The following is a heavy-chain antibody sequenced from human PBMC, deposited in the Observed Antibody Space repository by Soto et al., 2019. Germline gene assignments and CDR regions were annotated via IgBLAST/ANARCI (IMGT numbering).Heavy chain of an antibody. CDR3: ARDSYGPHI. V-gene: IGHV3-11*01. CDR1: GFTFSVSY. D-gene: IGHD4-17*01. CDR2: MSGSGSNI. J-gene: IGHJ3*02. Sequence: QVQLVESGGGLVKPGGSLRLSCAASGFTFSVSYMSWIRQAPGQGLEWVSYMSGSGSNINYADSVKGRFTISRDNAKNSLYLQMNGLRAEDTAVYYCARDSYGPHIWGQGTMVTVSS.